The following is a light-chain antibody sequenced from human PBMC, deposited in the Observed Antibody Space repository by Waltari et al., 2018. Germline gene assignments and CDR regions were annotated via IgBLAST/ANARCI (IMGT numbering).Light chain of an antibody. CDR2: GKS. CDR1: SSNIGAGYD. V-gene: IGLV1-40*01. J-gene: IGLJ2*01. Sequence: QSVLTQPPSVSGAPGQRVTISCTGSSSNIGAGYDVHWYQQLPGTAPKLLICGKSDRPSGGPDRCSGSKSGTSASLAITGLQAEDEADYYCQSYDSSLRGVVFGGGTKLTVL. CDR3: QSYDSSLRGVV.